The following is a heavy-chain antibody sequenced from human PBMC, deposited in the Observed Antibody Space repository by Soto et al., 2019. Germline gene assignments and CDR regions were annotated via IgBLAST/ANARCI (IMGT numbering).Heavy chain of an antibody. CDR3: ARDLAITVRAPMGY. CDR2: IIPIVDRA. J-gene: IGHJ4*02. Sequence: QVQLVQSGAEVKKPGSSVRVSCKASGGTFSTDTISWVRQAPGQGLEWMGRIIPIVDRANYAQKFQGRVTITADKSTSTAYMELSSLRSDDAAGYYCARDLAITVRAPMGYWGQGTLVTVSS. V-gene: IGHV1-69*08. D-gene: IGHD1-26*01. CDR1: GGTFSTDT.